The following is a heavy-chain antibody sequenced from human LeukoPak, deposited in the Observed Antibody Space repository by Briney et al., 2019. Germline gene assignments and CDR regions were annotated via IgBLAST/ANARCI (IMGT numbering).Heavy chain of an antibody. Sequence: SGTLSLTCAVSGGSISSTNWWTWVRQPPGKGLEWIGEVDHSGYTNYNPSPKSRVTISVDKSKNHFSLKLSSVTAADTAIYYCARDVWVRGVIISDYWGQGTLVTVSS. CDR1: GGSISSTNW. CDR2: VDHSGYT. CDR3: ARDVWVRGVIISDY. D-gene: IGHD3-10*01. J-gene: IGHJ4*02. V-gene: IGHV4-4*02.